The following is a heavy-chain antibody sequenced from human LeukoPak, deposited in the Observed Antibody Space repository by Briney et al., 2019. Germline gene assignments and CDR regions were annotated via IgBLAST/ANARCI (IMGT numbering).Heavy chain of an antibody. Sequence: PSETLSLTCTVSGGSISSYYWNWIRQPAGKGLEWIGRIYTSGSTNYNPSLKSRVTMSVDTSKNQFSLKLSSVTAADTAVYYCARGPHYGDYVPAFDIWGQGTMVTVSS. D-gene: IGHD4-17*01. CDR2: IYTSGST. V-gene: IGHV4-4*07. J-gene: IGHJ3*02. CDR1: GGSISSYY. CDR3: ARGPHYGDYVPAFDI.